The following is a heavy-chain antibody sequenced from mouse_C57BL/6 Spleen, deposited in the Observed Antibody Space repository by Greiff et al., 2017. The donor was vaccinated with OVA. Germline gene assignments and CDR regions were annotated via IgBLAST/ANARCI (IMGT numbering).Heavy chain of an antibody. CDR1: GYTFTSYW. Sequence: DVQLQESGTVLARPGASVKMSCKTSGYTFTSYWMHWVKQRPGQGLEWIGAIYPGNSDTSYNQKFKGKAKLTAVTSASTAYMELSSRTNEDAAVYDCTRGALPRGAMDDWGQGTSVTVSS. V-gene: IGHV1-5*01. J-gene: IGHJ4*01. D-gene: IGHD6-1*01. CDR2: IYPGNSDT. CDR3: TRGALPRGAMDD.